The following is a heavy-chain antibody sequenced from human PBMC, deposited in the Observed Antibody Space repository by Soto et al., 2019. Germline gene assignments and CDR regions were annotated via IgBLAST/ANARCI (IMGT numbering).Heavy chain of an antibody. Sequence: GQSLKISYTGSGYNFTSYWIGWVLQMTGKGLEWMGIIYPGDSDTRYSPSFQGQVTISADKSISTAYLQWSSLKASDTAMYYCARRGEDGYNLGSLGAFDIWVQGTMVIVSS. CDR2: IYPGDSDT. CDR1: GYNFTSYW. CDR3: ARRGEDGYNLGSLGAFDI. D-gene: IGHD5-12*01. J-gene: IGHJ3*02. V-gene: IGHV5-51*01.